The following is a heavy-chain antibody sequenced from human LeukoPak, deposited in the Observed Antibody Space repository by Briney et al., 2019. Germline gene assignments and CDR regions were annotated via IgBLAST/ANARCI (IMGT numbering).Heavy chain of an antibody. V-gene: IGHV3-23*01. J-gene: IGHJ4*02. Sequence: EGSLRLSCAASGFTFSSYAMTWVRQAPGKGLGWVSGISGSGDRTYYADSVKGRFTISRDNSKNTLYLEMNGLTAEDSAVYYCAKDRMAAAGRQDIWNYWGQGTLVTVSS. CDR2: ISGSGDRT. CDR3: AKDRMAAAGRQDIWNY. D-gene: IGHD6-25*01. CDR1: GFTFSSYA.